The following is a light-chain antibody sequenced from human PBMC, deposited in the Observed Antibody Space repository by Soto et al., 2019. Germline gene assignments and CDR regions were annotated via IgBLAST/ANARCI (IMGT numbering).Light chain of an antibody. CDR1: QTISSW. CDR2: KAS. V-gene: IGKV1-5*03. CDR3: QQHNSYPWT. J-gene: IGKJ1*01. Sequence: DLKMTESPSTLSGSVGDRVTITCRASQTISSWLAWYQQKPGKAPKLLIYKASTLKSGVPSRFSGSGSGTEFTLTISSLQPDDFATYYCQQHNSYPWTSGQRTKVDIK.